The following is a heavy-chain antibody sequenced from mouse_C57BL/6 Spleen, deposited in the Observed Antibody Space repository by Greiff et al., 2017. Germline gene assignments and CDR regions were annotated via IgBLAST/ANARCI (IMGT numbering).Heavy chain of an antibody. CDR1: GYTFTSYW. CDR2: INPSNGGT. V-gene: IGHV1-53*01. Sequence: QVQLQQSGTELVKPGASVKLSCKASGYTFTSYWMHWVKQKPGQGLEWIGKINPSNGGTNYNEKFKSKATLTVDKSSSTAYMQLSSLTSEDSAVYSWARWVLLTDWYFDVWGTGTTVTVSS. D-gene: IGHD2-10*01. CDR3: ARWVLLTDWYFDV. J-gene: IGHJ1*03.